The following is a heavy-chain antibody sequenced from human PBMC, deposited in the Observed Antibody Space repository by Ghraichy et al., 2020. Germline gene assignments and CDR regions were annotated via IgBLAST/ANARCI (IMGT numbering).Heavy chain of an antibody. CDR1: GFTFSSYA. CDR2: INGGGDRT. V-gene: IGHV3-23*01. D-gene: IGHD4/OR15-4a*01. Sequence: GGSLRLSCAASGFTFSSYAMSWVRQAPGKGLEWVSAINGGGDRTYYADSVRGRFTISRDNSRNTLSLEMNGLTAEDTAVYYCAKAGGANSAYRGDYWGQGTLVTVSS. J-gene: IGHJ4*02. CDR3: AKAGGANSAYRGDY.